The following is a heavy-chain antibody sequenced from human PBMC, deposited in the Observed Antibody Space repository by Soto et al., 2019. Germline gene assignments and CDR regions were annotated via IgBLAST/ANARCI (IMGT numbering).Heavy chain of an antibody. J-gene: IGHJ4*02. CDR1: GGSISNYY. CDR3: APVRNFDKLFSL. V-gene: IGHV4-34*01. D-gene: IGHD3-9*01. CDR2: INQGGST. Sequence: SETLSLTCAVYGGSISNYYWSWIRQPPGKGLEWIGEINQGGSTTYNPSLKSRVTMSLDTSKNQYFLKLNSVTAADTAVYYCAPVRNFDKLFSLWGQGTPVTVSS.